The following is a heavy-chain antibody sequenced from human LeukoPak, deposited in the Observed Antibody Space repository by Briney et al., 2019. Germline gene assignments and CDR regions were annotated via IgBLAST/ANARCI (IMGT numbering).Heavy chain of an antibody. D-gene: IGHD3-22*01. CDR3: ARESAGYYDSSGYCGY. Sequence: GASVKVSCKASGYTFTGYYMHWVRQAPGQGLEWMGWINPNSGGTNYAQKFQGRVTMTRDTSISTAYMELSRLRSDDTAVYYCARESAGYYDSSGYCGYWGQGTLVTVSS. J-gene: IGHJ4*02. CDR1: GYTFTGYY. CDR2: INPNSGGT. V-gene: IGHV1-2*02.